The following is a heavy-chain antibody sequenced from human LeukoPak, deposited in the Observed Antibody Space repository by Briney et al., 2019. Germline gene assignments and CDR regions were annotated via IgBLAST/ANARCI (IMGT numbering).Heavy chain of an antibody. V-gene: IGHV1-8*01. CDR2: MNPNSGNT. Sequence: ASVKVSCKASGYTFTSYDINWVRQAIGQGLEWMGWMNPNSGNTGYAQKFQGRVTMTRNTSISTAYMELSSLRSEDTAVYYCARGAVAGGGDWFDPWGQGTLVTVSS. CDR1: GYTFTSYD. D-gene: IGHD6-19*01. CDR3: ARGAVAGGGDWFDP. J-gene: IGHJ5*02.